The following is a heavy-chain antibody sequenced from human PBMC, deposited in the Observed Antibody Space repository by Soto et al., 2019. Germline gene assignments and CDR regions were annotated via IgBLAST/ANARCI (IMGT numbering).Heavy chain of an antibody. CDR3: ARGLGDCSGGSCYPARYYYYYMDV. CDR2: MNPNSGNT. CDR1: GYTFTSYD. J-gene: IGHJ6*03. D-gene: IGHD2-15*01. Sequence: ASVKVSCKASGYTFTSYDINWVRQATGQGLEWMGWMNPNSGNTGYAQKFQGRVTMTRNTSISTAYMELSSRRSEDTAVYYCARGLGDCSGGSCYPARYYYYYMDVWGKGTTVTVSS. V-gene: IGHV1-8*01.